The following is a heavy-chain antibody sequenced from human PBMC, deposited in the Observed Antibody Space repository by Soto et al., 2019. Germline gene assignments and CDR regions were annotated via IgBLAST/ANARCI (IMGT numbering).Heavy chain of an antibody. Sequence: QVQLQESGPGLVKPSETLSLTCTVSGGSISPYYWSWIRQPPGKGLEWIGYVYYSGNTNYNPSLESRVSTSVVTSWNRLSLNPTSATAADKAVYYCARKGSAASYAHYYMDVWGRGTAVTVPS. V-gene: IGHV4-59*01. CDR2: VYYSGNT. J-gene: IGHJ6*03. D-gene: IGHD2-2*01. CDR3: ARKGSAASYAHYYMDV. CDR1: GGSISPYY.